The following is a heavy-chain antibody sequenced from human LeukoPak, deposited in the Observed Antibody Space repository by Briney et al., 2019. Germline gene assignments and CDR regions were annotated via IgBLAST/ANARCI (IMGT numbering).Heavy chain of an antibody. Sequence: GGSLRLSCAASGFTFSDHYMSWIRQAPGKGLEWVSYISSSSSFTNYADSVKGRFTISRDNAKTSLYLQMNSLRAEDTAVYYCAKATVRGIIVTSAAQFDYWGQGTLVTVSS. CDR3: AKATVRGIIVTSAAQFDY. D-gene: IGHD3-10*01. V-gene: IGHV3-11*05. CDR2: ISSSSSFT. CDR1: GFTFSDHY. J-gene: IGHJ4*02.